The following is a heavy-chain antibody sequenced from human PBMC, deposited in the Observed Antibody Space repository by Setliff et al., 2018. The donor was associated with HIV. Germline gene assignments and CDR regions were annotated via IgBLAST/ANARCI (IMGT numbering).Heavy chain of an antibody. D-gene: IGHD3-22*01. J-gene: IGHJ4*02. CDR3: ARGGGYYAPLVY. V-gene: IGHV4-34*01. Sequence: SETLSLTCAVYGGSFSGYYWRWIRQPPGKGLEWIGEINHSGSSNYNPSLKSRLTISVDTSKNQFSLKLSSVAAADTAVYYCARGGGYYAPLVYWGQGTLVTVSS. CDR2: INHSGSS. CDR1: GGSFSGYY.